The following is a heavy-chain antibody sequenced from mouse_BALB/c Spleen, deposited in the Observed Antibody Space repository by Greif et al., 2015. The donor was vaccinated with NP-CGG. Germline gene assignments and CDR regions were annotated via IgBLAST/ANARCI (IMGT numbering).Heavy chain of an antibody. CDR3: ANRYDGAY. J-gene: IGHJ3*01. Sequence: VKLMESGAELARPGASVKMSCKASGYTFTSYTMHWVKQRPGQGLEWIGYINPSSGYTNYNQKFKDKATLTADKSSSTAYMQLSSLTSEDSAVYYCANRYDGAYWGQGTLVTVSA. V-gene: IGHV1-4*01. CDR1: GYTFTSYT. CDR2: INPSSGYT. D-gene: IGHD2-14*01.